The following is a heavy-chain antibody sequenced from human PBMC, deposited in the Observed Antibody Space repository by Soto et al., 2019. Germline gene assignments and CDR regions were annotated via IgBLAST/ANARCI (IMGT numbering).Heavy chain of an antibody. CDR3: AKVRYSSPMGYYYGMDV. CDR2: IIPIFGTA. Sequence: QVQLEQSGGEVKKPGSSVKVSCKASGVTFSKFIMTCVLQAPGLGLEWVGGIIPIFGTANYAQKFQGRVTITADESTSTSYLEVSNLRSEDTAVYYCAKVRYSSPMGYYYGMDVWGQGTEVTVSS. D-gene: IGHD6-19*01. V-gene: IGHV1-69*01. J-gene: IGHJ6*02. CDR1: GVTFSKFI.